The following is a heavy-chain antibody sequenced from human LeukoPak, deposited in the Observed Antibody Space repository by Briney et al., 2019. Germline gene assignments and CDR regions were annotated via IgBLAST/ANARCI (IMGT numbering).Heavy chain of an antibody. CDR1: GFTFSDCY. J-gene: IGHJ4*02. CDR2: IGRSGTTI. V-gene: IGHV3-11*04. Sequence: GGSLRLSCAASGFTFSDCYMSWIRQVPGKGLEWVSYIGRSGTTIHYADSVKGRFTISWDNAKKSLYLQMNSLRAEDTAVYYCARSGKIYFDWLLDYWGQGTLVTVSS. D-gene: IGHD3-9*01. CDR3: ARSGKIYFDWLLDY.